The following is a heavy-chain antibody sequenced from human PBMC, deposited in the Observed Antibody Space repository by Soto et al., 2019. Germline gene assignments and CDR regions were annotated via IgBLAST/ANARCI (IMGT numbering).Heavy chain of an antibody. Sequence: ASVKVSCKASGYTFTIYAMHWVRQDPGQRLEWMGWINAGNGNTKYSQKFQGRVTITRDTSASTTYIELNSLRSEDTAVYYCARGPGGPDGPGDYWGQGTLVTVSS. CDR3: ARGPGGPDGPGDY. D-gene: IGHD2-15*01. J-gene: IGHJ4*02. CDR2: INAGNGNT. V-gene: IGHV1-3*01. CDR1: GYTFTIYA.